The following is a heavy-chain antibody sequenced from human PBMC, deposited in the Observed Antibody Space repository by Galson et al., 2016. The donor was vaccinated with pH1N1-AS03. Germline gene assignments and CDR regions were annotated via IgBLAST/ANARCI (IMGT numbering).Heavy chain of an antibody. D-gene: IGHD2-2*01. J-gene: IGHJ6*02. Sequence: QSGAEVKKPGESLRISCKGSGYSFTSYWICWVRQMPGKGLEWMGRTDPSNSYTNYSPSFQGHVTISAAESISTAYLQWSSLKASDTAMYYCARVSCSSTTCSPYYYGMDVWGQGTTVTVSS. CDR2: TDPSNSYT. CDR1: GYSFTSYW. CDR3: ARVSCSSTTCSPYYYGMDV. V-gene: IGHV5-10-1*01.